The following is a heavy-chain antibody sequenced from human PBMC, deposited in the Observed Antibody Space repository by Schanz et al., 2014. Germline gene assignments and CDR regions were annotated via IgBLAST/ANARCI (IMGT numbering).Heavy chain of an antibody. CDR2: MNPNSGNT. CDR3: ARLGTGMAVAGSVIDSYYYYMDV. J-gene: IGHJ6*03. Sequence: QVQLVQSGAEVKKPGASVKVSCKASGYNITSNDVTWVRQATGQGLEWMGWMNPNSGNTGYAQKFQGRVTMTRNTSISTAYMELSSLRSEDTAVYYCARLGTGMAVAGSVIDSYYYYMDVWATGITVIVSS. CDR1: GYNITSND. D-gene: IGHD6-19*01. V-gene: IGHV1-8*01.